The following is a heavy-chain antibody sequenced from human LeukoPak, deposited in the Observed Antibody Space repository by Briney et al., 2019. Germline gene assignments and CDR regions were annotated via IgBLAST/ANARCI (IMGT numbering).Heavy chain of an antibody. D-gene: IGHD3-22*01. CDR1: GFTFSSYG. CDR3: ARERTDSSGLIDY. CDR2: IWYDGSNK. V-gene: IGHV3-33*01. J-gene: IGHJ4*02. Sequence: GRSLRLSCAASGFTFSSYGMPWVRQAPGMGLEWVAVIWYDGSNKYYADSVKGRFTISRDNSKNTLYLQMNSLRAEDTAVYYCARERTDSSGLIDYWGQGTLVTVSS.